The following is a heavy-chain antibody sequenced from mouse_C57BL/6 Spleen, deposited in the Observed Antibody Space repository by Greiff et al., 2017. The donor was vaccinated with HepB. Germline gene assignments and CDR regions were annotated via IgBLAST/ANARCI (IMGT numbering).Heavy chain of an antibody. V-gene: IGHV1-39*01. D-gene: IGHD1-1*01. CDR2: INPNYGTT. Sequence: EVQLQESGPELVKPGASVKISCKASGYSFTDYNMNWVKQSNGKSLEWIGVINPNYGTTSYNQKFKGKATLTVDQSSSTAYMQLNSLTSEDSAVYYCARWGEPTVVAGDYAMDYWGQGTSVTVSS. CDR3: ARWGEPTVVAGDYAMDY. J-gene: IGHJ4*01. CDR1: GYSFTDYN.